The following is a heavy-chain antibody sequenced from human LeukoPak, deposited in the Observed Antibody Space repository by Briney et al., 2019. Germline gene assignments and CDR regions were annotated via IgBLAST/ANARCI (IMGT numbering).Heavy chain of an antibody. CDR2: VYGSGRT. J-gene: IGHJ4*02. CDR3: AKIPYSSGWGYFDY. CDR1: GFTVSSNY. V-gene: IGHV3-53*01. D-gene: IGHD6-19*01. Sequence: PGGSLRLSCAASGFTVSSNYMSWVRQAPGKGLEWVAVVYGSGRTYSADSVRGRFIISRDYSKDMLYLQMNGLRAEDTAVYYCAKIPYSSGWGYFDYWGQGTLVTVSS.